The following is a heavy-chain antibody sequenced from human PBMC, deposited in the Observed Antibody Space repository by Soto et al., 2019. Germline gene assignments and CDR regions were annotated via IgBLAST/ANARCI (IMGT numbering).Heavy chain of an antibody. D-gene: IGHD5-18*01. V-gene: IGHV3-23*01. J-gene: IGHJ4*02. CDR3: ATARPRRTSGYLLAY. CDR2: VSASGLNT. CDR1: GFTFSTYA. Sequence: EVQLLESGGKLVQPGGYLTLSCAASGFTFSTYAMAWVRQAPGKGLEWVSGVSASGLNTDYADPVKGRFYISRDKSKNTVSLHMNSLRAEDTALYYCATARPRRTSGYLLAYWGQGKRVTVSS.